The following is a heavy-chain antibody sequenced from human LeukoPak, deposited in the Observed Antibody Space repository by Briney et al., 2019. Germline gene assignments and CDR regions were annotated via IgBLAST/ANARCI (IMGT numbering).Heavy chain of an antibody. CDR2: IYYSGTT. D-gene: IGHD1-14*01. J-gene: IGHJ5*02. Sequence: SETLSLPLTISGDSILIRTYYWGWIRQPPGKGLEWIGSIYYSGTTHYNPSLKSRVTISVDTSESQFSIELHSVTAADTAVYYCVRHFPLMDHTGLNQGCIDRWGQGTLVTVSS. CDR1: GDSILIRTYY. CDR3: VRHFPLMDHTGLNQGCIDR. V-gene: IGHV4-39*01.